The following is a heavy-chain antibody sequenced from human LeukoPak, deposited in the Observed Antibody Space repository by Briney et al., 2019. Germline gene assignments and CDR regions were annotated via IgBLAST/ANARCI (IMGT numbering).Heavy chain of an antibody. Sequence: GGSLRLSWAASGFTFRNYWMHWVREAPGEGRVWGSRIKTDGSTTNYADSVKARFTNSRENAKNTLYLQLNSLRAEDTAVYYCVSAWGTTDDYWGQGTLVTVSS. D-gene: IGHD1-7*01. CDR3: VSAWGTTDDY. J-gene: IGHJ4*02. CDR1: GFTFRNYW. V-gene: IGHV3-74*01. CDR2: IKTDGSTT.